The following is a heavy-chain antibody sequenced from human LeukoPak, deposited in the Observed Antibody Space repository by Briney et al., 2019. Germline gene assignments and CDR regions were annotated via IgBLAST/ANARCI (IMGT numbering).Heavy chain of an antibody. V-gene: IGHV3-48*03. CDR2: ISSSGSTI. Sequence: GGSLRLSCAASGFTFSSYEMNWVRQAPEKGLEWVSYISSSGSTIYYADSVKGRFTISRDNAKNSLYLQMNSLRAEDTAVYYCARGTSPYDILTGYLYWGQGTLVTVSS. CDR3: ARGTSPYDILTGYLY. CDR1: GFTFSSYE. J-gene: IGHJ4*02. D-gene: IGHD3-9*01.